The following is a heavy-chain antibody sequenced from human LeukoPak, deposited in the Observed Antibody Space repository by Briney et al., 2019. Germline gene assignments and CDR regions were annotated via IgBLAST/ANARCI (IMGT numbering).Heavy chain of an antibody. CDR1: GGSFSGYY. Sequence: SETLSLTCAVYGGSFSGYYWSWIRQPPGKGLEWIGEINHSGSTNYNPSLKSRVTISVDTSKNQFSLKLSSVTAADTAVYYCARIIRVGATHADYWGQGTLVTVSS. J-gene: IGHJ4*02. D-gene: IGHD1-26*01. CDR2: INHSGST. CDR3: ARIIRVGATHADY. V-gene: IGHV4-34*01.